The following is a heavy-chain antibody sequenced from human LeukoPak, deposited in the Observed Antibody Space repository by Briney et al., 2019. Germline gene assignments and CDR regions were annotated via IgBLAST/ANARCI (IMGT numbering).Heavy chain of an antibody. V-gene: IGHV1-24*01. CDR1: GYTLSELS. Sequence: GASVKVSCKLSGYTLSELSIHWVRQAPGKGLEWVGGIDPDGGETIYAQKFQGRVTMTEDTSTDTAYMELRSLRSEDTAVYYCATVVRYYYDSSGSDWYFDLWGRGTLVTVSS. CDR3: ATVVRYYYDSSGSDWYFDL. D-gene: IGHD3-22*01. J-gene: IGHJ2*01. CDR2: IDPDGGET.